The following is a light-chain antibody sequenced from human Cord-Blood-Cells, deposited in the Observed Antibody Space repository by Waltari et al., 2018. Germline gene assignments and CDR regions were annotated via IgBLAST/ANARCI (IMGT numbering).Light chain of an antibody. CDR2: GKN. J-gene: IGLJ3*02. CDR1: SLRSYY. V-gene: IGLV3-19*01. Sequence: SSELTQDPAVSVALGQTVRITCQGDSLRSYYASWYQQKPGQAPVLVSYGKNNRPSGIPDRISGSSSGNTASLTITGAQAEDGADYYCNSRDSSGNHLVFGGGTKLAVL. CDR3: NSRDSSGNHLV.